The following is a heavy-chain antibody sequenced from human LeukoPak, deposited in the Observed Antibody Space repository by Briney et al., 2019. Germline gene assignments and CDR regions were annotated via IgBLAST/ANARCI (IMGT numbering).Heavy chain of an antibody. CDR1: RFTFSDYY. Sequence: GGSLRLSCAASRFTFSDYYMSWIRQAPGKGLEWVSYISSSGTTYYADSVKGRFTISRDNAQNSLYMQMNSLRAEDTAVYYCARGGLQAGGPARNDYWGQGTLVTVSS. CDR2: ISSSGTT. D-gene: IGHD2-21*01. CDR3: ARGGLQAGGPARNDY. V-gene: IGHV3-11*01. J-gene: IGHJ4*02.